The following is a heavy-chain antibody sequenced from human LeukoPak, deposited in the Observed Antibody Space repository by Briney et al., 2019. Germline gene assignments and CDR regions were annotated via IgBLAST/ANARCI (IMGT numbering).Heavy chain of an antibody. CDR2: IKSKTDGGTT. J-gene: IGHJ4*02. Sequence: KTGGSLRLSCAASGFTFSNAWMSWVRQAPGKGLEWVGRIKSKTDGGTTDYAAPVKGRFTISRDDSKNTLYLQMNSLKTEDTAAYYCTTGQYSTYYDFWSGYHTFDYWGQGTLVTVSS. V-gene: IGHV3-15*01. CDR1: GFTFSNAW. CDR3: TTGQYSTYYDFWSGYHTFDY. D-gene: IGHD3-3*01.